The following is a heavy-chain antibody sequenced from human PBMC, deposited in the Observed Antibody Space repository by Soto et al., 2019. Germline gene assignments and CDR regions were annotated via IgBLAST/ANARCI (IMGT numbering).Heavy chain of an antibody. CDR2: MNPNSGNT. J-gene: IGHJ6*03. CDR3: ARGHWDWNESHYYYCYYKDV. V-gene: IGHV1-8*01. CDR1: GYSFASYD. D-gene: IGHD1-1*01. Sequence: GASVKVSCKASGYSFASYDINWMRQATGQGLEWMGWMNPNSGNTGYAQKFQGRVTMTRNTSISTAYMELSSLRSEDTAVYYCARGHWDWNESHYYYCYYKDVWGKGTTVTVSS.